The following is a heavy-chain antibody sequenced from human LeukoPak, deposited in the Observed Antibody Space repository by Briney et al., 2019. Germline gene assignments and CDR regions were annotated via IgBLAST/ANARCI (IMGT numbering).Heavy chain of an antibody. V-gene: IGHV4-34*01. CDR1: GGSFSGYY. J-gene: IGHJ2*01. CDR2: INHSGST. CDR3: ARHGWHAWYFDL. Sequence: PSETLSLTCAVYGGSFSGYYWSWIRQPPGKGLEWIGEINHSGSTNYNPSLKSRVTISIDTSKNQFSLKLSSVTAADTAVYYCARHGWHAWYFDLWGRGTLVTVSS. D-gene: IGHD6-19*01.